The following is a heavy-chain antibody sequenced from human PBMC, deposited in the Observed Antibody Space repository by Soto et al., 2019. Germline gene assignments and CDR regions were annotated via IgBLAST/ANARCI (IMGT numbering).Heavy chain of an antibody. V-gene: IGHV4-59*11. D-gene: IGHD7-27*01. J-gene: IGHJ4*02. Sequence: QVHLQESGPGLVKPSETLSLTCTVSGGSINNHYWSWIRQPPGKGLEWIGYIYYTGRTNYNPSLKSRVTMSVDTSKNQCSLNLTSLTAADTAIYYCARANWYPEYWGQGTLVTVSS. CDR1: GGSINNHY. CDR3: ARANWYPEY. CDR2: IYYTGRT.